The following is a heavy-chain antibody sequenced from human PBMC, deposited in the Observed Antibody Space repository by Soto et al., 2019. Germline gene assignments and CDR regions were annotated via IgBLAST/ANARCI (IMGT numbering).Heavy chain of an antibody. J-gene: IGHJ6*01. V-gene: IGHV3-9*01. D-gene: IGHD1-1*01. CDR3: AKVGTTGTSPSYFYYGMDV. Sequence: SLIVSCSASGFTFDDYAMHWVRQAPGKGLDWVSGISWNSGSIGYADSVKGRFTISRDNAKNSLYLQMNSLRTEDTAFYYCAKVGTTGTSPSYFYYGMDVWGQGTPVTVTS. CDR1: GFTFDDYA. CDR2: ISWNSGSI.